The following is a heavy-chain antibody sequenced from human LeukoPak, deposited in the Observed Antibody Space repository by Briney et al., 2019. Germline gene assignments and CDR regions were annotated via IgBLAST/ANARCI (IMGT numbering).Heavy chain of an antibody. CDR3: ASLEADGASYPLVAVDI. CDR2: IIPLLGLL. J-gene: IGHJ3*02. CDR1: GYTFTSYG. V-gene: IGHV1-69*04. D-gene: IGHD3-3*01. Sequence: EASVKVSCKASGYTFTSYGISWVRQAPGQGLEWMGRIIPLLGLLNYAQSFQGRVTITADKSTSTAYMELSSLRSEDTAVYYCASLEADGASYPLVAVDIWGQGTMVTVSS.